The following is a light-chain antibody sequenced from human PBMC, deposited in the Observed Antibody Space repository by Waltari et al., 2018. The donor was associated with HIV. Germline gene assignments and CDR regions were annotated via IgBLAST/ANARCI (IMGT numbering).Light chain of an antibody. CDR3: SSYTRSSTMI. V-gene: IGLV2-14*03. CDR2: DGS. Sequence: QSALTQPASVSGSPGQSITLSSTVTCSVVVASNYVSWYPVLPDKVPQLLVYDGSERPSGVSNRFSGSKSGNTASLTISGLQAEDGADYYCSSYTRSSTMIFGGGTKLTVL. CDR1: CSVVVASNY. J-gene: IGLJ2*01.